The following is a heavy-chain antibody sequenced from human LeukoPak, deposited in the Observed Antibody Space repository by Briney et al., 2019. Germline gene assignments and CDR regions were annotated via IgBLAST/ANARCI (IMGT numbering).Heavy chain of an antibody. D-gene: IGHD3-22*01. CDR2: ISGSGGST. V-gene: IGHV3-23*01. J-gene: IGHJ4*02. CDR1: GFTFSSYA. CDR3: AKDPDSSGYPFDY. Sequence: GGSLRLSCAASGFTFSSYAMSWVRQAPGKGLEWVSAISGSGGSTYYADSVKGRFTISRDNSKNTLHLQMNSLRAEDTAVYYCAKDPDSSGYPFDYWGQGTLVTVSS.